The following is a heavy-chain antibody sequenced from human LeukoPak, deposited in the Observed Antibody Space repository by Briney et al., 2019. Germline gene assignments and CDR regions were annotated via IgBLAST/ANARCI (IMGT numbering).Heavy chain of an antibody. Sequence: GGSLRLSCAASGFTFSSYAMSWVRQAPGKGLEWVSSISSSSSYIYYADSVKGRFTISRDNAKNSLFLQMNNLRAEDTAVYYCAKGVRVGATWGGFDIWGQGTMVTVSS. V-gene: IGHV3-21*01. D-gene: IGHD1-26*01. CDR3: AKGVRVGATWGGFDI. J-gene: IGHJ3*02. CDR1: GFTFSSYA. CDR2: ISSSSSYI.